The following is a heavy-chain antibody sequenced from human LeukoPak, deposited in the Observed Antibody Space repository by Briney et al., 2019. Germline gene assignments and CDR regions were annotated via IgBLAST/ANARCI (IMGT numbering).Heavy chain of an antibody. CDR3: AKGGSMIVVVTPFY. Sequence: GGSLRLSCAASGFTFSSYAMSWVRQAPGKGLEWVSAISGSGGSTYYADSVKGRFTISRDNSKNTLYLQMNSLRAEDTAVYYCAKGGSMIVVVTPFYWGQGTLVTVSS. CDR1: GFTFSSYA. D-gene: IGHD3-22*01. CDR2: ISGSGGST. J-gene: IGHJ4*02. V-gene: IGHV3-23*01.